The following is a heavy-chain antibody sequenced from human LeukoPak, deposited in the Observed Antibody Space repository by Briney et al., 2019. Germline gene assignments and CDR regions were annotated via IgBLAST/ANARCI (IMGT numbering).Heavy chain of an antibody. Sequence: SETLSLTCTVSGGSISSSSYYWSWIRQPPGKGLEWIGYIYYTGSTNYNPSLKSRVTISVDTSKNQFSLKLSSVTAADTALYYCARGRYCSGGSCYPHFDYWGQGTLVTVSS. V-gene: IGHV4-61*01. J-gene: IGHJ4*02. CDR3: ARGRYCSGGSCYPHFDY. CDR2: IYYTGST. CDR1: GGSISSSSYY. D-gene: IGHD2-15*01.